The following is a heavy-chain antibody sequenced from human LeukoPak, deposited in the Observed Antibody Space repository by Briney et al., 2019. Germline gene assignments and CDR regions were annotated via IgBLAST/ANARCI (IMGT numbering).Heavy chain of an antibody. V-gene: IGHV1-69*05. CDR3: ARGANYYDSSGYYPVPEYFQH. J-gene: IGHJ1*01. D-gene: IGHD3-22*01. CDR2: IIPIFGTA. CDR1: GGTFSSYA. Sequence: ASVKVSCKASGGTFSSYAISWVRQAPGQGLEWMGGIIPIFGTANHAQKFQGRVTITTDESTSTAYMELSSLRSEDTAVYYCARGANYYDSSGYYPVPEYFQHWGQGTLVTVSS.